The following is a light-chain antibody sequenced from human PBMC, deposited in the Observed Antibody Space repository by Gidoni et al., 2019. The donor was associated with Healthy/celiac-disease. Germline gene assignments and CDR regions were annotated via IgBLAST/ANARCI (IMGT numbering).Light chain of an antibody. J-gene: IGKJ1*01. CDR1: QSISSY. CDR3: QQSYSTTWT. V-gene: IGKV1-39*01. CDR2: AAS. Sequence: DIQMTQSPSSLSASVGDRVTITCRASQSISSYLNWYQQKPGKAPKLRIYAASSLQSGVPSRFSGSGSGTDFTLTISSLQPEDFATYYCQQSYSTTWTFGQGTKVEIK.